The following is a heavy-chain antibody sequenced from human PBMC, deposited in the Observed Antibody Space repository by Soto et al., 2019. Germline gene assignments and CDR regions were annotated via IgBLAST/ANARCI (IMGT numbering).Heavy chain of an antibody. D-gene: IGHD1-1*01. CDR3: ARGRPAIATRWFDS. CDR1: GGSFSDSY. V-gene: IGHV4-34*01. Sequence: SETLSLTCAVFGGSFSDSYWSWIRQSPGKGLEWIGEISNSGRTYYNPSLKSRVTISGDTPKNQFSLEVRSVAAADTGTYYCARGRPAIATRWFDSWGQGILVTVSS. J-gene: IGHJ5*01. CDR2: ISNSGRT.